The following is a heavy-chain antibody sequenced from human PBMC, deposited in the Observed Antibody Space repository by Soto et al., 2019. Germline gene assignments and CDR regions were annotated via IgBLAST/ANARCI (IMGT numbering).Heavy chain of an antibody. CDR1: GGTFSSYA. D-gene: IGHD4-17*01. J-gene: IGHJ6*02. V-gene: IGHV1-69*13. CDR3: ARVPTVTTPTSYYYYYGMDV. CDR2: IIPIFGTA. Sequence: SVKVSCKASGGTFSSYAISWVRQAPGQGLEWMGGIIPIFGTANYAQKFQGRVTITADESTSTAYMELSSLRSEDTAVYYCARVPTVTTPTSYYYYYGMDVWGQGTTVTVSS.